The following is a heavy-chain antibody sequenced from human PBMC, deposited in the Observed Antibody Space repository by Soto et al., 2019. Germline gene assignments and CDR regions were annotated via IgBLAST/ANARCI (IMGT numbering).Heavy chain of an antibody. V-gene: IGHV4-59*01. D-gene: IGHD7-27*01. CDR3: ADAPNWAYFDF. CDR2: IYYTVST. Sequence: SETHCVRCTAARGTSGAYGGSCILQTPGKGLEWIGYIYYTVSTNYNPSLKTRVAISRDTSKNQFSLNLSSVTSADTAVYYSADAPNWAYFDFWGLPTLLTVSS. J-gene: IGHJ4*02. CDR1: RGTSGAYG.